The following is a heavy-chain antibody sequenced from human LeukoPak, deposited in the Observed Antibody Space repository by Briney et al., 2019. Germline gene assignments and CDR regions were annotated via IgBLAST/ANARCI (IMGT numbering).Heavy chain of an antibody. V-gene: IGHV3-21*01. CDR2: ISSSSSYI. J-gene: IGHJ3*02. CDR1: GFTFSSYS. Sequence: GGSLRLSCAASGFTFSSYSMNWVRQAPGKGLEWVSSISSSSSYIYYADSVKGRFTTSRDNAKNSLYLQMNSLRAEDTAVYYCARDPTADYYDSSGTDDAFDIWGQGAMVTVSS. CDR3: ARDPTADYYDSSGTDDAFDI. D-gene: IGHD3-22*01.